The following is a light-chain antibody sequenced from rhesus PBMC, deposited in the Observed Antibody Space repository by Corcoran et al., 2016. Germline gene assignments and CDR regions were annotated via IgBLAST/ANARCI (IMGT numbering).Light chain of an antibody. CDR2: GAS. Sequence: EIVMTQSPATLSLSPGERATLSCRASQSVSNSLAWYQQIPGQAPRLLIYGASSRATGIPDRFSGRGSGTDFTLTISSLEPEDVAVYYCLQHSNWPYSFGQGTKVEIK. V-gene: IGKV3-24*01. CDR1: QSVSNS. J-gene: IGKJ2*01. CDR3: LQHSNWPYS.